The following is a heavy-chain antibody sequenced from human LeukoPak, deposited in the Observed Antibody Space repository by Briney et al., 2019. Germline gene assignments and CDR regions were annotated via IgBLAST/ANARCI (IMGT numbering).Heavy chain of an antibody. CDR2: ISGSGVNT. Sequence: PGGSLRLSCAASGFPFSNYGVHWVRQAPGKGLEWVSTISGSGVNTHYADSVKGRFTISSDNSNNTLFLQMDSLRAEDTAIYYCAKADDIHAFHIWGQGTLVTVSS. CDR3: AKADDIHAFHI. CDR1: GFPFSNYG. V-gene: IGHV3-23*01. D-gene: IGHD2-15*01. J-gene: IGHJ3*02.